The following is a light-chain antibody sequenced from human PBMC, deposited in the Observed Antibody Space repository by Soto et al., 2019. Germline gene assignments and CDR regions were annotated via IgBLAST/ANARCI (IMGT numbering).Light chain of an antibody. Sequence: QSALTQPPSASGSPGQSVTISCTGTSSDVGGYNYVSWYQQHPGKAPKFMIYEVSKRPSGVPDRFSGSKSGNTASLTVSGLQADDEADYYCSSYAGSNNHVIFGGGTKVTVL. CDR3: SSYAGSNNHVI. CDR1: SSDVGGYNY. J-gene: IGLJ2*01. V-gene: IGLV2-8*01. CDR2: EVS.